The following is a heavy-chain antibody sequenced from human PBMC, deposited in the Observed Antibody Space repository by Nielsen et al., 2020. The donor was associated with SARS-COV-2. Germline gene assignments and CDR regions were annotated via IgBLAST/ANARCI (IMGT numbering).Heavy chain of an antibody. V-gene: IGHV3-33*01. J-gene: IGHJ4*02. CDR3: ARGDTYYDFWSGYPSGY. CDR2: IWYDGSNK. CDR1: GFTFSSYG. Sequence: GESLRLSCAASGFTFSSYGMHWVRQAPGKGLEWVAVIWYDGSNKYYADSVKGRFTISRDNSKNTLYLQMNSLRAEDTAVYYCARGDTYYDFWSGYPSGYWGQGTLVTVSS. D-gene: IGHD3-3*01.